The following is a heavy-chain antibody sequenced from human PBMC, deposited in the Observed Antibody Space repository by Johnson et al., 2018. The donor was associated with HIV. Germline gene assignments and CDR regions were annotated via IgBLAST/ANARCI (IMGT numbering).Heavy chain of an antibody. CDR2: IRYDGSNK. J-gene: IGHJ3*02. D-gene: IGHD5-18*01. V-gene: IGHV3-30*02. CDR3: AKDRSYGRDAFDI. CDR1: GFTFSSYG. Sequence: QVQLVESGGGVVQPGGSLRLSCAASGFTFSSYGMHWVRQAPGKGLEWVAFIRYDGSNKYYADSVKGRFTISRDNSKNTLYLQMNSLRAEDTAVYYCAKDRSYGRDAFDIWGQGTMVTVSS.